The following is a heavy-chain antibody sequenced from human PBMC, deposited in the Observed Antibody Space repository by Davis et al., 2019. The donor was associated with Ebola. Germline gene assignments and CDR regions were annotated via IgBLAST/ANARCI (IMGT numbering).Heavy chain of an antibody. V-gene: IGHV3-11*01. J-gene: IGHJ6*02. Sequence: GESLKISCAASGFTFSDYYMSWIRQAPGKGLEWVSYISSSGSTIYYADSVKGRFTIPRDNAKNSLYLQMNSLRAEDTAVYYCARALNLYSSSWYYYYGMDVWGQGTMVTVSS. CDR2: ISSSGSTI. CDR3: ARALNLYSSSWYYYYGMDV. D-gene: IGHD6-13*01. CDR1: GFTFSDYY.